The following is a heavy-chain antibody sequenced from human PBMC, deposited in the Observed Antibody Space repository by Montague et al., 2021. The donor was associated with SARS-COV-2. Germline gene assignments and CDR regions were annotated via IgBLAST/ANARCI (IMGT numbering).Heavy chain of an antibody. CDR3: ARRGYTGSDHFDY. V-gene: IGHV4-38-2*01. J-gene: IGHJ4*02. CDR2: VYHSGYT. Sequence: SETLSLTCSVSGFSISSGFYWAWIRQSPGKGPEWIGTVYHSGYTHYNPSLKGRVTVSIDTSKNQFSLTVTSVTAADTAVYFCARRGYTGSDHFDYWGQGTLVTVSS. D-gene: IGHD5-12*01. CDR1: GFSISSGFY.